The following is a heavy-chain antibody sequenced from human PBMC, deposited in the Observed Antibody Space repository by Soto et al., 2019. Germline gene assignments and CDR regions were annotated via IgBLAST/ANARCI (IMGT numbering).Heavy chain of an antibody. V-gene: IGHV1-3*01. D-gene: IGHD6-13*01. J-gene: IGHJ5*02. Sequence: QVQLVQSGAEVKKPGASVQVSCKASGYTFTSYAMHWVRQAPAQRLEWMGWINAGNGNTKYSQKFQGRVTITRDTSARTAYIELSSLRSEDTAVYYCARDFTRTTVAAAVRFQPWGQGTLVTVSS. CDR3: ARDFTRTTVAAAVRFQP. CDR2: INAGNGNT. CDR1: GYTFTSYA.